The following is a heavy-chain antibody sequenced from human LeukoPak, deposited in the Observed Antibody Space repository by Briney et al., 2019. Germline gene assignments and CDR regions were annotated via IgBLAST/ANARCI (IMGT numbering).Heavy chain of an antibody. CDR2: IYPGDSDT. CDR3: ALQWIAVAGTLDY. J-gene: IGHJ4*02. D-gene: IGHD6-19*01. Sequence: GESLKISCKGSGYSFTSYWIGWVRQMPGKGLEWMGIIYPGDSDTRYSPSFQGQVTISADKSISTAYLQWSSLKVSDTAMYYCALQWIAVAGTLDYWGQGTLVTVSS. CDR1: GYSFTSYW. V-gene: IGHV5-51*01.